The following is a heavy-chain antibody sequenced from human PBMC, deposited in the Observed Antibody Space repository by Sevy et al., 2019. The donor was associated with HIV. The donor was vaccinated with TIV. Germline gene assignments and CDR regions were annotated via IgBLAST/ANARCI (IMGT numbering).Heavy chain of an antibody. J-gene: IGHJ6*02. D-gene: IGHD2-21*01. CDR1: GFPFNDHA. V-gene: IGHV3-9*01. CDR2: ISWNSRSI. Sequence: GGSLRLSCAASGFPFNDHAMHWVRVVPGKGLEWVSGISWNSRSIGYADSVKGRFTISRDNTRHSVYLEMHSLRPEDTALYYCAKDINRGCDGVNCYSYYYYFYGLDVWGQGTTVTVSS. CDR3: AKDINRGCDGVNCYSYYYYFYGLDV.